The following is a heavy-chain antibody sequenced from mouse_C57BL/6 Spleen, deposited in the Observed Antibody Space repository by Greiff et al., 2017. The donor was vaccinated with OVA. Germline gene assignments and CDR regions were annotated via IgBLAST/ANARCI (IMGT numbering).Heavy chain of an antibody. CDR3: ARSVDY. CDR1: GYTFTSYW. CDR2: IYPRSGNT. Sequence: QVQLKQPGAELVRPGTSVKLSCKASGYTFTSYWMHWVKQRTGQGLEWIGEIYPRSGNTYYNEKFKGKATLTADKSSSTAYMELRSLTSEDSAVYFCARSVDYWGQGTTLTVSS. V-gene: IGHV1-81*01. J-gene: IGHJ2*01.